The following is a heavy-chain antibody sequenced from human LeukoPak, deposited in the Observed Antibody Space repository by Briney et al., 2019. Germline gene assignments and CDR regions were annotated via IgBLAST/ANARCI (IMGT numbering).Heavy chain of an antibody. J-gene: IGHJ4*02. V-gene: IGHV1-24*01. Sequence: GASVKVSCKVSGFTLTELSLHWVRQAPGKGLEWMGGFDLEDGEAIYAQKFHGRLTMTGDTSTDTAYMELSSLRSEDTAVYYCATGEPADYWGQGTLVTVSS. CDR1: GFTLTELS. D-gene: IGHD1-14*01. CDR3: ATGEPADY. CDR2: FDLEDGEA.